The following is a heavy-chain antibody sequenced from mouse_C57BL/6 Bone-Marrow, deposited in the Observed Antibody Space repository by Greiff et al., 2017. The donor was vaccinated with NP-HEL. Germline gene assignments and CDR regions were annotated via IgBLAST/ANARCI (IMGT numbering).Heavy chain of an antibody. J-gene: IGHJ2*01. V-gene: IGHV1-81*01. Sequence: VQLQESGAELARPGASVKLSCKASGYTFTSYGISWVKQRTGQGLEWIGEIYPRSGNTYYNEKFKGKATLTADKSSSTAYMELRSLTSEDSAVYFCARKDSSGYGFDYWGQGTTLTVSS. D-gene: IGHD3-2*02. CDR3: ARKDSSGYGFDY. CDR1: GYTFTSYG. CDR2: IYPRSGNT.